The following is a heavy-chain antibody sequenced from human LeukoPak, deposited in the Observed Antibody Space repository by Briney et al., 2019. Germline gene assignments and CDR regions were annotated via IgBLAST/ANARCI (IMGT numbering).Heavy chain of an antibody. D-gene: IGHD3-3*01. CDR3: ARDKGDYDFWSGYYTVSWFDP. Sequence: SETLSLTCTVSGGSISSSSYYWGWIRQPPGKGLEWIGSIYYSGSTYYNPSLKSRVTISVATSKNQFSLKLSSVTAADTAVYYCARDKGDYDFWSGYYTVSWFDPWGQGTLVTVSS. J-gene: IGHJ5*02. V-gene: IGHV4-39*07. CDR1: GGSISSSSYY. CDR2: IYYSGST.